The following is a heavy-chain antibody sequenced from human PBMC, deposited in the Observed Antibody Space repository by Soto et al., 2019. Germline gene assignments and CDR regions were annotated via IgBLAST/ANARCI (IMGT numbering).Heavy chain of an antibody. CDR3: ARDQETIRYYYGMDV. V-gene: IGHV3-74*01. CDR1: GFTFSSYW. CDR2: INSDGSST. J-gene: IGHJ6*02. Sequence: GGSLRLSCAASGFTFSSYWMHWVRQAPGKGLVWVSRINSDGSSTSYADSVKGRFTISRDNAKNTLYLQMNSLRAEDTAVYYCARDQETIRYYYGMDVWGQGTTVTVSS.